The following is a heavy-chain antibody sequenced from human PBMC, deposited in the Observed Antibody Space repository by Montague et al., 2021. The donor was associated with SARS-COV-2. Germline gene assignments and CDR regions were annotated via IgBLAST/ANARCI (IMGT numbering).Heavy chain of an antibody. CDR2: INHRGTS. D-gene: IGHD3-22*01. V-gene: IGHV4-34*01. Sequence: SETLSLTCAVYGGSFSDYYWSWIRQPPGTGLEWIGEINHRGTSKYNPSLKSRVSISLDTSKNQFSLYLSSVTAADTAVYYCARGRQHFNMIVVVMTGGEYYFDDWGQGTLVTVSS. CDR3: ARGRQHFNMIVVVMTGGEYYFDD. CDR1: GGSFSDYY. J-gene: IGHJ4*02.